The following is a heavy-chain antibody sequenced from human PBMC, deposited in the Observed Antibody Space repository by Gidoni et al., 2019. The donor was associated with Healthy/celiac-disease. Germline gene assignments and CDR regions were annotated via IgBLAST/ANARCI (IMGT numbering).Heavy chain of an antibody. J-gene: IGHJ3*02. V-gene: IGHV1-18*01. Sequence: QVQLVQSGAEVKKPGASVKVSCKASGYTFTSYGISWVRQAPGQGLEWMGWISAYNGNTNYAQKLQGRVTMTTDTSTSTAYMELRSLRSDDTAVYYCARDQPFMITFGGVVDSYDAFDIWGQGTMVTVSS. CDR2: ISAYNGNT. CDR3: ARDQPFMITFGGVVDSYDAFDI. CDR1: GYTFTSYG. D-gene: IGHD3-16*02.